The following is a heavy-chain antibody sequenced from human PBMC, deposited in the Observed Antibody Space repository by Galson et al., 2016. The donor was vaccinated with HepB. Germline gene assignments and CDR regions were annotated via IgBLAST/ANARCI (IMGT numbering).Heavy chain of an antibody. J-gene: IGHJ4*01. Sequence: SLRLSCAASGFTFSSYAMSWVRQAPGKGLEWVSAISGNGDSIYYADSVRGRFTISRDNPKNTLFLQINSLRAEDTAVLYCAKDVHYDFWSALHNYFEYWGNGTLVTVSP. V-gene: IGHV3-23*01. CDR1: GFTFSSYA. D-gene: IGHD3-3*01. CDR2: ISGNGDSI. CDR3: AKDVHYDFWSALHNYFEY.